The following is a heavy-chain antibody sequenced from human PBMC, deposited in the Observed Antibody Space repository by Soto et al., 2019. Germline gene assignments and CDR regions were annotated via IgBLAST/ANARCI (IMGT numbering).Heavy chain of an antibody. J-gene: IGHJ4*02. Sequence: GGSLSLSCTASGFTFGAYAMSWFRQAPGKGLEWVGLIRSKAYGGTTEYAASVKGRFTISRDDSKSIAYLQMNSLKTEDTAVYYCTREGHMSYYWGQGTLVTSPQ. CDR2: IRSKAYGGTT. CDR3: TREGHMSYY. CDR1: GFTFGAYA. D-gene: IGHD2-21*01. V-gene: IGHV3-49*03.